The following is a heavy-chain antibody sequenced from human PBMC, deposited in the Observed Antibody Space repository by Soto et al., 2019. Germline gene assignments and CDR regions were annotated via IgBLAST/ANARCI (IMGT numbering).Heavy chain of an antibody. CDR3: ARVGITIFGDYYYGMDV. Sequence: GASVKVSCKASGYTFTSYDINRVRQATGQGLEWMGWMNPNSGNTGYAQKFQGRVTMTRNTSISTAYMELSSLRSEDTAVYYCARVGITIFGDYYYGMDVWGQGTTVTVSS. D-gene: IGHD3-3*01. J-gene: IGHJ6*02. CDR2: MNPNSGNT. CDR1: GYTFTSYD. V-gene: IGHV1-8*01.